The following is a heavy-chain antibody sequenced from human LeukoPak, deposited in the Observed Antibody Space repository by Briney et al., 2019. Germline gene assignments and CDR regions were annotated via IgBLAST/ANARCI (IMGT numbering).Heavy chain of an antibody. D-gene: IGHD1-26*01. V-gene: IGHV3-21*01. CDR1: GFTFSSYS. CDR3: AREIGYSGSQGGVY. CDR2: ISSSSSYI. Sequence: GGSLRLSCAASGFTFSSYSMNWVRQAPGKGLEWVSSISSSSSYIYYADSVKGRFAISRDNAKNSLYLQMNSLRAEDTAVYYCAREIGYSGSQGGVYWGQGNPGHRLL. J-gene: IGHJ4*02.